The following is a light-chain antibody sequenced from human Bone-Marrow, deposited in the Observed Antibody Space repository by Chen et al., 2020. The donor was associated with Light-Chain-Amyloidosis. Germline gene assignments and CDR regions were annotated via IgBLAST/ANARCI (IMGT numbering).Light chain of an antibody. J-gene: IGKJ4*01. V-gene: IGKV3-20*01. CDR2: GSS. CDR1: QTISSNY. Sequence: EIVLTQSPGTLSLSPGEGANLSCRASQTISSNYLTWYQQKFGQSPMLLIYGSSSRATGIPDRFTGSGSGTDFTLTINRLEHEDFAMYYCQQYGTSPLTFGGGTKVEIK. CDR3: QQYGTSPLT.